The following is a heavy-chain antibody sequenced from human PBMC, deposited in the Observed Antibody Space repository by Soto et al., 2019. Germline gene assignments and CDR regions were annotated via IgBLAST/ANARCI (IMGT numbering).Heavy chain of an antibody. J-gene: IGHJ5*02. CDR2: IYVTGAV. CDR3: ARLRIATNNYKWFDP. CDR1: GAALNSGNYY. Sequence: SLTCSVSGAALNSGNYYWSWIRQVPGKGLEWIGHIYVTGAVDYNPSLRDRITISQDTSERQFSLNLRLVTAADTAVYYCARLRIATNNYKWFDPWGQGTLATVSS. V-gene: IGHV4-31*03. D-gene: IGHD2-21*01.